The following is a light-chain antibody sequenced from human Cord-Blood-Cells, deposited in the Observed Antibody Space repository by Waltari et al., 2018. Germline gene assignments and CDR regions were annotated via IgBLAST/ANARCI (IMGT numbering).Light chain of an antibody. CDR2: DVS. Sequence: QSALTQPASVSGPPGQSITISCTGTSSDVGGYNYVSWYQQHPGKAPKLMLYDVSNRPPGVSNRFSGSKSGNTASLTISGLQAEDEADYYCSSYTSSSTLVVFGGGTKLTVL. V-gene: IGLV2-14*01. CDR1: SSDVGGYNY. CDR3: SSYTSSSTLVV. J-gene: IGLJ2*01.